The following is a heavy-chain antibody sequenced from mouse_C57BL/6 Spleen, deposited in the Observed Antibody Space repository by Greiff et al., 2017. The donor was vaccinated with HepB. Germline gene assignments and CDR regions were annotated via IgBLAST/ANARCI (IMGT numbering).Heavy chain of an antibody. J-gene: IGHJ2*01. D-gene: IGHD2-5*01. CDR3: ARKDYSNYVYYFDY. CDR1: GYTFTSYG. V-gene: IGHV1-81*01. Sequence: QVQLQQSGAELARPGASVKLSCKASGYTFTSYGISWVKQRTGQGLEWIGEIYPRSGNTYYNEKFKGKATLTADKSSSTAYMELRSLTSEDSAVYFCARKDYSNYVYYFDYWGQGTTLTVSS. CDR2: IYPRSGNT.